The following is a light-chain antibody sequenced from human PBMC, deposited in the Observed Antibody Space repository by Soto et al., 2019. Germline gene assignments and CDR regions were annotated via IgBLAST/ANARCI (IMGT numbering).Light chain of an antibody. CDR2: EVS. V-gene: IGLV2-23*02. Sequence: QSVLTQPASVSGSPGQSITISCTGTSSDVGGYHFVSWYQQHPGKAPKLMISEVSKRPSGVSTRFSGSKSGNTASLTIAGLQAEDEDDYYCCSYAGSSTFLVFGGGTKLTVL. CDR3: CSYAGSSTFLV. J-gene: IGLJ2*01. CDR1: SSDVGGYHF.